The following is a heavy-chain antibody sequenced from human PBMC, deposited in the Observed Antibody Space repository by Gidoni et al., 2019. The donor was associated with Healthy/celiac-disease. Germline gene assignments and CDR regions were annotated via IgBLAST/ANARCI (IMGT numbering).Heavy chain of an antibody. D-gene: IGHD6-13*01. CDR2: IYYSGST. J-gene: IGHJ4*02. CDR1: GGSISSGGYY. CDR3: ARGTSIAAAGRGLPHFDY. V-gene: IGHV4-31*03. Sequence: QVQLQESGPGLVKPSQTLSLTCTVSGGSISSGGYYWSWIRQHPGKGLEWIGYIYYSGSTYYNPSLKSRVTISVDTSKNQFSLKLSSVTAADTAVYYCARGTSIAAAGRGLPHFDYWGQGTLVTVSS.